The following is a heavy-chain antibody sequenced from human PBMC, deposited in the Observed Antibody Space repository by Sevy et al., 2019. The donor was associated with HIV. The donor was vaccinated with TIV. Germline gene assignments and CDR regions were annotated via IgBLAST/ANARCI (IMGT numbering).Heavy chain of an antibody. CDR2: ISSSSSYI. CDR1: GFTFSSYS. CDR3: AREGRYCSSTSCYDDYYYGMDV. Sequence: GGSLRLSCAASGFTFSSYSMNWDRQAPGKGLEWVSSISSSSSYIYYADSVKGRFTISRDNAKNSLYLQMNSLRAEDTAVYYCAREGRYCSSTSCYDDYYYGMDVWGQGTTVTVSS. D-gene: IGHD2-2*01. V-gene: IGHV3-21*01. J-gene: IGHJ6*02.